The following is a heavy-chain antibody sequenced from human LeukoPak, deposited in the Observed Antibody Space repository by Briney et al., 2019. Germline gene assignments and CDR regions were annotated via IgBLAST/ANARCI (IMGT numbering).Heavy chain of an antibody. CDR1: GYTLTELS. D-gene: IGHD2-15*01. CDR2: FDPEDGET. CDR3: ATDLMGTALGVGRFFQDY. J-gene: IGHJ4*02. V-gene: IGHV1-24*01. Sequence: ASVKVSCKVSGYTLTELSMHWVRQAPGKGLEWMGGFDPEDGETIYAQKFQGRVTMTEDTSTDTAYMELSSLRSEDTAVYYCATDLMGTALGVGRFFQDYWGQGTLVTVSS.